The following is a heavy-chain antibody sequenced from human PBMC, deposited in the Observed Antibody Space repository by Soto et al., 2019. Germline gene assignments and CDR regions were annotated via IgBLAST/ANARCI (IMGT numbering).Heavy chain of an antibody. Sequence: GGSLRLSCAASGFTFSSYAMSWVRQAPGKGLEWVSAISGSGGSTYYADSVRGRFTISRDNSKNTLYLQMNSLRAEDTAVYYCEKSGDYYGSGRAFDYWGQGTLVTVSS. V-gene: IGHV3-23*01. J-gene: IGHJ4*02. CDR3: EKSGDYYGSGRAFDY. D-gene: IGHD3-10*01. CDR2: ISGSGGST. CDR1: GFTFSSYA.